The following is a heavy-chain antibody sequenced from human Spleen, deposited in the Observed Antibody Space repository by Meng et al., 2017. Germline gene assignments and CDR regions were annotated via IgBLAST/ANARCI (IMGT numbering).Heavy chain of an antibody. CDR1: GGSLSGYY. Sequence: GSLRLSCAVYGGSLSGYYWSWIRQPPGKGLEWIGEIKHSGSTNYNPSLKSRVTISVDTSKNQFSLKLSSVTAADTAVYYCARGLKTGTTNWGFRLFLDVWGKGTTVTVSS. D-gene: IGHD1-7*01. CDR3: ARGLKTGTTNWGFRLFLDV. J-gene: IGHJ6*04. V-gene: IGHV4-34*01. CDR2: IKHSGST.